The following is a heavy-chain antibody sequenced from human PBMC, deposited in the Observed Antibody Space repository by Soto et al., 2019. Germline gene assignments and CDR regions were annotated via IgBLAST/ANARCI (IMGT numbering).Heavy chain of an antibody. CDR1: GLTFSSYS. J-gene: IGHJ4*02. D-gene: IGHD5-18*01. CDR3: ARYVDTAIAIGY. V-gene: IGHV3-48*02. CDR2: ISSSSITI. Sequence: PGGSLRLSCAASGLTFSSYSINWVRQAPWKGLEWVSYISSSSITIYYADSVKGRFTISRDNAKNSLYLQMNSLRDEDTAVYYCARYVDTAIAIGYWGRGTLVTVSS.